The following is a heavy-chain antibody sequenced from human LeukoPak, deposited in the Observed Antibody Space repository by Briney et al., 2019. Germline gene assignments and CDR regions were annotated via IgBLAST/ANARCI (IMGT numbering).Heavy chain of an antibody. Sequence: PGGSLTLSCAASGFSFSTHSMNWVRQAPGKGLEWVSYISSSSSTIYYADSVKGRFTISRDNAKNSLYLQMNSLRAEDTAVYYCARDGYANVDYWGQGTLVTVSS. V-gene: IGHV3-48*04. CDR1: GFSFSTHS. D-gene: IGHD5-12*01. CDR3: ARDGYANVDY. J-gene: IGHJ4*02. CDR2: ISSSSSTI.